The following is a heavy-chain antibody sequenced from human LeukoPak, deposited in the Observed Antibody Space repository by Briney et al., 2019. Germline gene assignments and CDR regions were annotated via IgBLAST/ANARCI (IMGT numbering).Heavy chain of an antibody. CDR2: ISGSGGST. D-gene: IGHD4-23*01. J-gene: IGHJ4*02. CDR1: GFTFSSYG. V-gene: IGHV3-23*01. CDR3: ARDYGGSSPFDY. Sequence: GGTLRLSCAAPGFTFSSYGMSWVRQAPGKGLEWVSAISGSGGSTYYADSVKGRFTISRDNAKNSLYLQMNSLRAEDTAVYYCARDYGGSSPFDYWGQGTLVTVSS.